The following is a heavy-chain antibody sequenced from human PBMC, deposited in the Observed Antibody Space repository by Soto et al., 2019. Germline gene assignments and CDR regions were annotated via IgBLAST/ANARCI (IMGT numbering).Heavy chain of an antibody. D-gene: IGHD4-17*01. CDR3: ARGGLYAVDR. V-gene: IGHV1-18*04. CDR1: GYTFTRNS. Sequence: QIQLVQSGGELRKPGASVKVSCKTSGYTFTRNSISWVRQAPGQGLEWMGWISTNNGNTEFAQKFQGRVTLTTDTSPSTAYMEPTSRRSEDTAIYYCARGGLYAVDRWGQGTLVTVSS. J-gene: IGHJ5*02. CDR2: ISTNNGNT.